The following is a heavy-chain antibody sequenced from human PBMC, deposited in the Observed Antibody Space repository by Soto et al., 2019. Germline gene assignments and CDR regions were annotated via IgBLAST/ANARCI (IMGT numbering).Heavy chain of an antibody. V-gene: IGHV3-74*02. CDR3: ARGDCVGGTCYSLAGSFYYYMDV. J-gene: IGHJ6*03. Sequence: ESGGGLVQPGGSLRLSCAASGFTFSNYWMYWVRQAPGKGLEWVSRINSDGSVSSYADSVKGRLTISRDNVKNTLYLQMDSLRAEDTAAYFCARGDCVGGTCYSLAGSFYYYMDVWGKGTTVTVFS. CDR1: GFTFSNYW. D-gene: IGHD2-15*01. CDR2: INSDGSVS.